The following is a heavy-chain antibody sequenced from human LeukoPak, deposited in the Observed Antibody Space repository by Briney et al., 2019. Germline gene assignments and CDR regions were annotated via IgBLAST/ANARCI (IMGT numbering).Heavy chain of an antibody. V-gene: IGHV3-48*03. D-gene: IGHD1-26*01. J-gene: IGHJ3*02. Sequence: GGSLRLSCVASGFTFSSYEMNWVRQAPGKGLEWLSYITSSDSTTHYADSVKGRFTISRDDAQNSLYLQMNSLRVEDTAVYYCARDVLPYSGNYSATLGAGAFDIWGQGTMVTVSS. CDR2: ITSSDSTT. CDR3: ARDVLPYSGNYSATLGAGAFDI. CDR1: GFTFSSYE.